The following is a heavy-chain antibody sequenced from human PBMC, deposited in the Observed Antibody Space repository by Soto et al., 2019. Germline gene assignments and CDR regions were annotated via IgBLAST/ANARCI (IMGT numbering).Heavy chain of an antibody. V-gene: IGHV3-30-3*01. CDR3: ARAVSTVAGSDY. Sequence: ESGGGVVQPGRSLRLSCAASGFTFSSYAMHWVRQAPGKGLEWVAVISYDGSNKYYADSVKGRFTISRDNSKNTLYVQMNSLRAEDTAVYYCARAVSTVAGSDYWGQGTLVTVSS. D-gene: IGHD6-19*01. J-gene: IGHJ4*02. CDR1: GFTFSSYA. CDR2: ISYDGSNK.